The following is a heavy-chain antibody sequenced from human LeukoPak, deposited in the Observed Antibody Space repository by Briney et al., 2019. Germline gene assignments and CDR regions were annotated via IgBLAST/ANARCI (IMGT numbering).Heavy chain of an antibody. CDR3: TTDGVGVEGATYDN. Sequence: PGGSLRLSCVASGFTFSSYGMSWVRQAPGKGLEWVGRIKSKTDGGTTDYAAPVKGRFTISRDDSKNTLYLQMNSLKTEDTAVYYCTTDGVGVEGATYDNWGQGTLVSVSS. V-gene: IGHV3-15*01. CDR2: IKSKTDGGTT. J-gene: IGHJ4*02. CDR1: GFTFSSYG. D-gene: IGHD1-26*01.